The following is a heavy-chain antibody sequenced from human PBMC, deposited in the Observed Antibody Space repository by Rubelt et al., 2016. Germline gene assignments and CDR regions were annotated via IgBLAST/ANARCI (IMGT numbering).Heavy chain of an antibody. CDR2: ISSSSSYI. J-gene: IGHJ4*02. CDR3: ARCMDYGDYLFDY. CDR1: GFTFSGYS. Sequence: EVQLVESGGGLVQPGGSLRLSCAASGFTFSGYSMNWVRQAPGKGLEWVSYISSSSSYIYYADSVKGRFTISRDNAKNSLYLQMNSLRAEDTAVYYCARCMDYGDYLFDYWGQGTLVTVSS. V-gene: IGHV3-21*05. D-gene: IGHD4-17*01.